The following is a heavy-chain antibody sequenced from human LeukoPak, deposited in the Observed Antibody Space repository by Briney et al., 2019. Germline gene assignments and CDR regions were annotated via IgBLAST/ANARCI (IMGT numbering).Heavy chain of an antibody. V-gene: IGHV3-30-3*01. J-gene: IGHJ4*02. CDR3: ARGHRLGTAMDQPFDY. CDR2: ISYDGSNK. D-gene: IGHD5-18*01. CDR1: GFTFSSYA. Sequence: QHWGSLILSCAASGFTFSSYAMHWVRQAPGKGLEWVAVISYDGSNKYYADSVKGRFTISRDNSKNTLYLQMNSLGGEDTAVYYCARGHRLGTAMDQPFDYWGQGTLVTVSS.